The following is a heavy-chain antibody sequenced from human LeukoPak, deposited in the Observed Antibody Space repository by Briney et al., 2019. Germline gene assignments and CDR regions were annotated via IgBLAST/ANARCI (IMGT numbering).Heavy chain of an antibody. V-gene: IGHV3-30*03. CDR2: ISYDGRNK. CDR3: ARVIGMATIGYYYGMDV. D-gene: IGHD5-24*01. Sequence: GGSLRLSRAASGFSFSSYAIHWVRQAPGKGLEWVALISYDGRNKYYVDSVKGRFAISRDNSKNTLYLQMNSLRAEDTAVYYCARVIGMATIGYYYGMDVWGQGTTVTVSS. CDR1: GFSFSSYA. J-gene: IGHJ6*02.